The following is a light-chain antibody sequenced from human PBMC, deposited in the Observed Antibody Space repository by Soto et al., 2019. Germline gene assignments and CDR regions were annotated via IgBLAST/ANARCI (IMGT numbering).Light chain of an antibody. J-gene: IGLJ1*01. Sequence: QSALTQPASVSGSPGQSITISCTGTSSDVGGYNDVSWYQQHPGKAPKLIIYEVSNRPSGVSNRFSGSKSGNTASLTISGLQAEDEAYYCCNSYTSKSTGVFGTGTKLTVL. CDR2: EVS. CDR3: NSYTSKSTGV. CDR1: SSDVGGYND. V-gene: IGLV2-14*01.